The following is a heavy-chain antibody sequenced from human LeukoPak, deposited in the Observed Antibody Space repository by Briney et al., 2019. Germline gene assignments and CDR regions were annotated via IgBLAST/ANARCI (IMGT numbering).Heavy chain of an antibody. CDR3: ARDRDSSVGGTFDV. V-gene: IGHV1-69*05. CDR1: GGTFANYD. CDR2: IIQMYGTT. D-gene: IGHD3-22*01. J-gene: IGHJ3*01. Sequence: SVKVSCKASGGTFANYDINWVRQAPGQGLAWMGGIIQMYGTTHYAQKFQGRVTITTDESTNTAYMELSSLRYEDTAVYYCARDRDSSVGGTFDVWGQGTLVTVSS.